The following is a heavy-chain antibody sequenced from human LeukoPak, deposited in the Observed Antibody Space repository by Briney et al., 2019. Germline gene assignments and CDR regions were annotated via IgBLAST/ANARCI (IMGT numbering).Heavy chain of an antibody. CDR1: GGSISSYY. D-gene: IGHD2-15*01. J-gene: IGHJ2*01. V-gene: IGHV4-59*08. Sequence: PSETLCLTCTASGGSISSYYWNWIRQPPGKGLEWISYIYDSGSINYNPSLKNRVIIFLDATKNKFSLQLSSVTAADAAADYSARPGDCCRGTCYWFFDLWGRGTLVSVSS. CDR2: IYDSGSI. CDR3: ARPGDCCRGTCYWFFDL.